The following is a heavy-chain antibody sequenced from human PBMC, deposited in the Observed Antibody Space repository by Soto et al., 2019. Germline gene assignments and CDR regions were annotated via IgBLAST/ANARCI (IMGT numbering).Heavy chain of an antibody. V-gene: IGHV1-2*02. J-gene: IGHJ6*02. CDR2: INPSSGDT. Sequence: ASVKVSCKASGYTFTGYYVHWVRQAPGQGLEWMGWINPSSGDTYLAQRFQGRVTMNRDTSIGTAYMELRGLTSDDTAEYYCAKGGAIVAAGTRVYLYNAMDVWGQGTTVTVSS. CDR1: GYTFTGYY. CDR3: AKGGAIVAAGTRVYLYNAMDV. D-gene: IGHD1-26*01.